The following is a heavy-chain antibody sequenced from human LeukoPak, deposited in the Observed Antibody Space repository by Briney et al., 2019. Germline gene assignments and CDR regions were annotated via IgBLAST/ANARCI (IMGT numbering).Heavy chain of an antibody. V-gene: IGHV3-23*01. CDR2: ISGSGGST. CDR3: AKGGGWYFYYFDY. Sequence: GGSLRLSCAASGFTFSSYAMSWVRQAPGKGLEWVSAISGSGGSTYYADSVKGRFTISRGNSKNTLYLQMNSLRAEDTAVYYCAKGGGWYFYYFDYRGQGTLVTVSS. J-gene: IGHJ4*02. CDR1: GFTFSSYA. D-gene: IGHD6-19*01.